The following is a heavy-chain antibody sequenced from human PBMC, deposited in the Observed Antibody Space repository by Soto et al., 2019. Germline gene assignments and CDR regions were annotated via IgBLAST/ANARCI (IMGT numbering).Heavy chain of an antibody. CDR1: GGSISSSSYY. D-gene: IGHD3-3*02. V-gene: IGHV4-39*01. Sequence: SETLSLTCTVSGGSISSSSYYWGWIRQPPGKGLEWIGSIYYSGSTYYNPSLKSRVTISVDTSKNQFSLKLSSVTAADTAVYYCASPKIAFYNWFDPWGQGTTVTVSS. J-gene: IGHJ5*01. CDR2: IYYSGST. CDR3: ASPKIAFYNWFDP.